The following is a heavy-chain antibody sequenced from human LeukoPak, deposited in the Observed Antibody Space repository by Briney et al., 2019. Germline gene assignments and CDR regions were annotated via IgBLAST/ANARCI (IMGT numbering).Heavy chain of an antibody. D-gene: IGHD3-16*01. CDR2: INPDSGGT. CDR3: ARVGGGPFSAPDY. Sequence: ASVKVSCKASGYTFYSYGISWVRQAPGQGLEWMGWINPDSGGTNYAQKFQGRVTMTRDTSISTAYMELSRLRSDDTAVYYCARVGGGPFSAPDYWGQGTLVTVSS. J-gene: IGHJ4*02. CDR1: GYTFYSYG. V-gene: IGHV1-2*02.